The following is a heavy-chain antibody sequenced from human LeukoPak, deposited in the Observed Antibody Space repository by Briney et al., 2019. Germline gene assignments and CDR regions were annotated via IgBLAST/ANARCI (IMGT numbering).Heavy chain of an antibody. D-gene: IGHD1-7*01. CDR1: GFTFSDYW. CDR2: IKHDGSEK. V-gene: IGHV3-7*02. CDR3: AKAPHSELLLIDF. J-gene: IGHJ4*02. Sequence: QTGGSLRLSCAASGFTFSDYWMSWVRLAPGKGLEWVATIKHDGSEKYYVDSVKGRFTVSRDNAKNTLYLQMNSLRADDTAVYYCAKAPHSELLLIDFWGQGTLVTVSS.